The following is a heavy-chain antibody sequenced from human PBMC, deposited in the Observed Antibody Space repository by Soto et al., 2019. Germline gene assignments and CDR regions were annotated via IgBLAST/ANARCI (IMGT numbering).Heavy chain of an antibody. CDR3: ARPLYSYGPMDV. CDR2: IYYSGST. D-gene: IGHD5-18*01. V-gene: IGHV4-39*07. Sequence: PSETLSLTCTVSGGSISSSSYYWGWIRQPPGKGLEWIGSIYYSGSTYYNPSLKSRVTISVDTSKNQFSLKLSSVTAADTAVYYCARPLYSYGPMDVWGQGTMVTVS. J-gene: IGHJ6*02. CDR1: GGSISSSSYY.